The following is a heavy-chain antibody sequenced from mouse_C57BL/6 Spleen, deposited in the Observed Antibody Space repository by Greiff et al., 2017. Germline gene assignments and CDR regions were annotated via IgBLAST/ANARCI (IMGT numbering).Heavy chain of an antibody. CDR2: IRSKSSNYAT. CDR1: GFTFNTYA. Sequence: EVQLVESGGGLVQPKGSLKLSCAASGFTFNTYAMHWVRQAPGTGLEWVARIRSKSSNYATYYADSVKDRFTISRDDSQSMLYLQMNNLKTEDTAMYYCVRDHYYGSSYWYFDVWGQGTLVTVSA. D-gene: IGHD1-1*01. V-gene: IGHV10-3*01. J-gene: IGHJ3*01. CDR3: VRDHYYGSSYWYFDV.